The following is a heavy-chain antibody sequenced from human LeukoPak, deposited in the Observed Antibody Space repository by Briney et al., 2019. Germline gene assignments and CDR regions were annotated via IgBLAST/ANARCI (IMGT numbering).Heavy chain of an antibody. D-gene: IGHD5-18*01. CDR3: ARWAGVTDY. CDR1: GFTITNYW. J-gene: IGHJ4*02. CDR2: IKQDGSEE. V-gene: IGHV3-7*01. Sequence: GSLRLSCAASGFTITNYWMSWVRPAPGKGPEWVANIKQDGSEEYYADSVKGRFTISRDNGKNSLNLQMNSLRAEDTAVYYCARWAGVTDYWGQGALVTVSS.